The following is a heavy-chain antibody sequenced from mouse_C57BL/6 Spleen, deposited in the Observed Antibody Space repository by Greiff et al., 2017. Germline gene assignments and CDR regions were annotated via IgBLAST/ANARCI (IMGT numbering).Heavy chain of an antibody. CDR2: ISSGGSYT. CDR3: ARRYYGTSYYYFDV. J-gene: IGHJ1*03. CDR1: GFTFSSYG. D-gene: IGHD1-1*01. V-gene: IGHV5-6*02. Sequence: EVMLVESGGDLVKPGGSLKLSCAASGFTFSSYGMSWVRQTPDKRLEWVATISSGGSYTYYPDSVKGRFTISRDNAKNTLYLQMSSLKSEDTAMYYCARRYYGTSYYYFDVWGTGTTVTVSS.